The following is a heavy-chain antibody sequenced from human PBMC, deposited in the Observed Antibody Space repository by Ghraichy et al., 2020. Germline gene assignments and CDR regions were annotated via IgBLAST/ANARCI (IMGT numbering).Heavy chain of an antibody. CDR3: AKGDIVVVPVHFANDY. CDR2: ISGSGGST. J-gene: IGHJ4*02. Sequence: GGSLRLSCAASGFTFSSYAMSWVRQAPGKGLEWVSAISGSGGSTYYADSVKGRFTISRDNSKNTLYLQMNSLRAEDTAVYYCAKGDIVVVPVHFANDYWGQGTLVTVSS. CDR1: GFTFSSYA. V-gene: IGHV3-23*01. D-gene: IGHD2-2*01.